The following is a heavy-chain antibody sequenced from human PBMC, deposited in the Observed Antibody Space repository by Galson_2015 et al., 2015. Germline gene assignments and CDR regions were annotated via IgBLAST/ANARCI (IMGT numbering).Heavy chain of an antibody. V-gene: IGHV3-73*01. CDR3: TRLAGYHGGNVHDY. Sequence: ALRVSCAASGCTLNDSDLYWVRQASGKGLEWVGRIRSKTNNYATAYAASMKGRFTISRDDSKHTAYLQMNSLKPEDTAVYYCTRLAGYHGGNVHDYWGQGTLVTVSS. J-gene: IGHJ4*02. D-gene: IGHD4-23*01. CDR1: GCTLNDSD. CDR2: IRSKTNNYAT.